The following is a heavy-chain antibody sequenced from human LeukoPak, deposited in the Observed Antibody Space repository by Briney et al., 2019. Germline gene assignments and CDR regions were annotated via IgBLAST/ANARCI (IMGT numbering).Heavy chain of an antibody. CDR3: ARVGYCSSTSCYTGFYYYYYMDV. V-gene: IGHV3-11*04. Sequence: PGGSLRLSCAASGFTFSDYYMSWIRQAPGKGLEWVSYISSSGSTIYYVDSVKGRFTISRDNAKNSLYLQMNSLRAEDTAVYYCARVGYCSSTSCYTGFYYYYYMDVWGKGTTVTVSS. CDR2: ISSSGSTI. D-gene: IGHD2-2*02. CDR1: GFTFSDYY. J-gene: IGHJ6*03.